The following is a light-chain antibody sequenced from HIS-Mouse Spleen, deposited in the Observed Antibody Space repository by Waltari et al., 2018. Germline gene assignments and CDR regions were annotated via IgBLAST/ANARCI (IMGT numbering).Light chain of an antibody. Sequence: QSALTQPASVSGSPGQSLTISCTGTRSDAGGYHYVSWYQQHPGKAPKLMIYEVSNRPSGVSNRFSGSKSGNTAYLTISGLQAEDEADYYCSSYTSSSTWVFGGGTKLTVL. J-gene: IGLJ3*02. CDR3: SSYTSSSTWV. CDR2: EVS. CDR1: RSDAGGYHY. V-gene: IGLV2-14*01.